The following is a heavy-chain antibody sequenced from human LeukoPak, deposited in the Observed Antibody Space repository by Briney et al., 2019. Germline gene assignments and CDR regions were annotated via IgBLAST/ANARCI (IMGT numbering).Heavy chain of an antibody. CDR2: IYYSGST. V-gene: IGHV4-31*03. J-gene: IGHJ6*02. CDR1: GGSISSGGYY. D-gene: IGHD3-22*01. CDR3: ARAIYYDSSGYYSTRFMDV. Sequence: PSQTLSLTCTVSGGSISSGGYYWSWIGQHPGKGLEWIGYIYYSGSTYYNPSLKSRVTISVDTSKNQFSLKLSSVTAADTAVYYCARAIYYDSSGYYSTRFMDVWGQGTTVTVSS.